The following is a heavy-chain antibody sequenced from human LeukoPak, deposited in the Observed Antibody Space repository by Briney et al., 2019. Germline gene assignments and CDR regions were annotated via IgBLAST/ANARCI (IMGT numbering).Heavy chain of an antibody. CDR2: INHSGST. CDR1: SGSFRGYY. CDR3: ARGPVTADAFDI. V-gene: IGHV4-34*01. D-gene: IGHD4-17*01. J-gene: IGHJ3*02. Sequence: KPSETLSLTCAVYSGSFRGYYWSWIRQPPGKGLEWIGEINHSGSTNYNPSLKSRGTISVDTAKNQCSLKLSSVTAADTAVYYCARGPVTADAFDIWGQGTMVTVSS.